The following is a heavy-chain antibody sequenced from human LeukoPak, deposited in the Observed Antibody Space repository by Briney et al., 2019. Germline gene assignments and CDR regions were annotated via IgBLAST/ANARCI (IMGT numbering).Heavy chain of an antibody. J-gene: IGHJ5*02. CDR2: IYYSGST. Sequence: TSETLSLTCTVSGGSISSSSYYWGWIRQPPGKGLEWIGSIYYSGSTYYNPTLKSRVTISVDTSKNQFSLKLSSVTAADTAVYYCARVGLYSSSWHGAIYYGGWNNYWFDPWGQGTLVTVSS. D-gene: IGHD6-13*01. CDR3: ARVGLYSSSWHGAIYYGGWNNYWFDP. CDR1: GGSISSSSYY. V-gene: IGHV4-39*07.